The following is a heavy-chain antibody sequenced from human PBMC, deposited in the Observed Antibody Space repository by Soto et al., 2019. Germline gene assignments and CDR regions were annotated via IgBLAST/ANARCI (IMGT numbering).Heavy chain of an antibody. D-gene: IGHD5-18*01. CDR2: INHSGST. CDR3: ARARTAMVSGYFQH. V-gene: IGHV4-34*01. J-gene: IGHJ1*01. Sequence: PSETLSLTCAVYGGSFSGYYWSWIRQPPGKGLEWIGEINHSGSTNYNPSLKSRVTISVDTSKNQFSLKLSSVTAADTAVYYCARARTAMVSGYFQHWGQGTRVTVSS. CDR1: GGSFSGYY.